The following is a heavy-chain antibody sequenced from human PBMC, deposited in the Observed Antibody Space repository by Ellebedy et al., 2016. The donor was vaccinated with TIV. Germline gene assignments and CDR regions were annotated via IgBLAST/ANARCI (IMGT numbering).Heavy chain of an antibody. CDR1: GYSFTSYW. Sequence: KVSXXGSGYSFTSYWIGWVRQMPGKGLEWMGIIYPGDSDTRYSPSFQGQVTISADKSISTAYLQWSSLKASDTAMYYCARPTRRYSSSWSADYWGQGTLVAVSS. D-gene: IGHD6-13*01. CDR2: IYPGDSDT. CDR3: ARPTRRYSSSWSADY. V-gene: IGHV5-51*01. J-gene: IGHJ4*02.